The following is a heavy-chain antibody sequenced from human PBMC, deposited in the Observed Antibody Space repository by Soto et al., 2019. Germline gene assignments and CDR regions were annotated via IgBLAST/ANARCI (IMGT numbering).Heavy chain of an antibody. CDR2: MNPNSGNT. J-gene: IGHJ6*02. V-gene: IGHV1-8*01. D-gene: IGHD3-3*01. CDR3: AKGPSFCYFWSGNYAGYYGMDL. Sequence: ASVKVSCKASGYTFTSYDINWVRQATGQGLEWMGWMNPNSGNTGYAQKFQGRVTMTRNTSISTAYMELSSLRSEDTAVYYCAKGPSFCYFWSGNYAGYYGMDLWGQGTMVTVSS. CDR1: GYTFTSYD.